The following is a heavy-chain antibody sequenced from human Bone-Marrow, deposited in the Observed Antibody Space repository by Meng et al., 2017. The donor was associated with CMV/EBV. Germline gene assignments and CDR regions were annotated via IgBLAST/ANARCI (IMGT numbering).Heavy chain of an antibody. J-gene: IGHJ4*02. CDR3: AREHPYSNYDPFDY. Sequence: SETLSLTCTVSGGSISSYYWGWIRQPPGKGLEWIGSIYHSGSTYYNPSLKSRVTISVDTSKNQFSLKLSSVTAADTAVYYCAREHPYSNYDPFDYWGQGTLVTVSS. CDR2: IYHSGST. CDR1: GGSISSYY. D-gene: IGHD4-11*01. V-gene: IGHV4-39*07.